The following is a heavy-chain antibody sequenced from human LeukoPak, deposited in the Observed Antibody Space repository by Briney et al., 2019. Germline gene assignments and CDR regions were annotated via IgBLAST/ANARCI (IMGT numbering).Heavy chain of an antibody. V-gene: IGHV4-31*03. CDR1: GGSISSGGYY. J-gene: IGHJ5*02. CDR3: ARYRVVVPAKGWFDP. Sequence: SETLSLTCTVSGGSISSGGYYWSWICQHPGKGLEWIGYIYYSGSTYYNPSLKSRVTISVDTSKNQFSLKLSSVTAADTAVYYCARYRVVVPAKGWFDPWGQGTLVTVSS. CDR2: IYYSGST. D-gene: IGHD2-2*01.